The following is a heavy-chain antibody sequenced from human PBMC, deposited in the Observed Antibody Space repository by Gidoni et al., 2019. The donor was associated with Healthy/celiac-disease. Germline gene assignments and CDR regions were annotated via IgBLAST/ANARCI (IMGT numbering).Heavy chain of an antibody. CDR3: ARDRSHGMDV. CDR2: IYHSGST. V-gene: IGHV4-38-2*02. J-gene: IGHJ6*02. CDR1: GYSSSSGYY. Sequence: QVQLQESGPGRVTPAETLSLTRAASGYSSSSGYYWGWIRQPPGKGLEWIGSIYHSGSTYYNPSLKSRVTTSVDTSKNQFSLKLSSGTAADTAVYFCARDRSHGMDVWGQGTTVTVSS.